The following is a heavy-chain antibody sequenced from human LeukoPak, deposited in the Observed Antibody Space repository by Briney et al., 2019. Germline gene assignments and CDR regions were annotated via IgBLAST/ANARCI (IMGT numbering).Heavy chain of an antibody. V-gene: IGHV3-7*01. CDR2: IKQDGNKK. CDR3: ASPKIAVAGYADAFDI. CDR1: GFNFSSYW. D-gene: IGHD6-19*01. Sequence: GGSLRLSCAASGFNFSSYWMSWVRKAPGKGLEWMANIKQDGNKKYYVDSVKGRFTISRDNAKNSLYLQMNSLRAEDTAVYYCASPKIAVAGYADAFDIWGQGTMVTVSS. J-gene: IGHJ3*02.